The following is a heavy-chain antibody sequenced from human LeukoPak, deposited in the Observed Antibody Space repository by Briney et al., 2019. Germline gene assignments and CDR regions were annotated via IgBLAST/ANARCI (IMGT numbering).Heavy chain of an antibody. Sequence: GSLRLSCAASGFTFSSYSMNWVRQAPGKGLEWVSYISSSSSTIYYADSVKGRFTISRDNAKNSLYLQMNSLRAEDTAVYYCASHPAAAGRVIDYWGQGTLVTVSS. J-gene: IGHJ4*02. D-gene: IGHD6-13*01. CDR2: ISSSSSTI. CDR3: ASHPAAAGRVIDY. V-gene: IGHV3-48*01. CDR1: GFTFSSYS.